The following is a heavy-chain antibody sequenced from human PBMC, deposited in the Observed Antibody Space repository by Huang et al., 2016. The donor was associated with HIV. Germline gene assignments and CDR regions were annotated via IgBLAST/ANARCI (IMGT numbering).Heavy chain of an antibody. CDR2: RKQDGSEK. Sequence: EVQLVESGGGLVQPGGSLRLSCAASGFTFRSYWMSWVRQAPGKGLEGVANRKQDGSEKYYVDSGKGRFTISRDNVKNALYLQMYSLRVEDTAIYYCARGGAPYYDFWSGGHHYGMDVWGQGTTVTVSS. CDR3: ARGGAPYYDFWSGGHHYGMDV. D-gene: IGHD3-3*01. CDR1: GFTFRSYW. J-gene: IGHJ6*02. V-gene: IGHV3-7*04.